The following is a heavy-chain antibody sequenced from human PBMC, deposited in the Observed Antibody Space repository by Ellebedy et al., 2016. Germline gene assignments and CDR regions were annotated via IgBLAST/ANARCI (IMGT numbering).Heavy chain of an antibody. CDR2: IRGKGDGGTT. J-gene: IGHJ6*02. V-gene: IGHV3-15*07. Sequence: GESLKISXTASGFTFSSYAMHWVRQAPGKGLEWVGLIRGKGDGGTTDFAAPVKGRFSISRDESTNTLYLQMNSLKTEDTAVYYCAKASSSWYYCDGMDVWGQGTTVTVSS. D-gene: IGHD6-13*01. CDR3: AKASSSWYYCDGMDV. CDR1: GFTFSSYA.